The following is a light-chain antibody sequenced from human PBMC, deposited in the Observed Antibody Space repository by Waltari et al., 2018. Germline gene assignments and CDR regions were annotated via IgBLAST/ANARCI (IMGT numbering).Light chain of an antibody. V-gene: IGLV2-14*01. CDR1: SSDFAVFNY. J-gene: IGLJ3*02. CDR2: DAS. Sequence: QSALTQSASVSGSPGQSITISCTGTSSDFAVFNYVSWYQQHPGKTPQLMFYDASKRHSGVYNRFSDSKSGNTAALTISGLQAEDEADYSCSSYTSTWVFGGGTRLTVL. CDR3: SSYTSTWV.